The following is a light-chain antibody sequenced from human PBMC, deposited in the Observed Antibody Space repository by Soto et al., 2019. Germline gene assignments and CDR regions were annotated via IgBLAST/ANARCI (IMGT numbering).Light chain of an antibody. V-gene: IGLV2-14*01. CDR3: SSYTSSSTPYV. CDR2: EVS. J-gene: IGLJ1*01. Sequence: QSALTQPASVSGSRGQSITISCTGTSSDVGGYNYVSWYQQHPGKAPKLMIYEVSNRPSGVSNRFSGSKSGNTASPTISGLQAEDEADYYCSSYTSSSTPYVFGTGTKVTVL. CDR1: SSDVGGYNY.